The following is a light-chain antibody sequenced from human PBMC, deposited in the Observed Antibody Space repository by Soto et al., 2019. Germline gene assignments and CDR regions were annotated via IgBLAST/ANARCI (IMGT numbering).Light chain of an antibody. CDR1: QSLLHSNGYNY. J-gene: IGKJ3*01. CDR3: MQAVQTPRT. CDR2: LGS. V-gene: IGKV2-28*01. Sequence: DIVMTQSPLFLPVTPGEPASISCRSSQSLLHSNGYNYLDWYLQKPGQSPQLLIYLGSNRASGVPDRFSGSGSGTDFTLKISRVEAEDVGVYYCMQAVQTPRTFGPGTKV.